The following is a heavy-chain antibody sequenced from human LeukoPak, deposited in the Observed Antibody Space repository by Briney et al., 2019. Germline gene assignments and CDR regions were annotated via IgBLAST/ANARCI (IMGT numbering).Heavy chain of an antibody. J-gene: IGHJ5*02. V-gene: IGHV1-2*02. CDR3: ARDMRDGFNWFDH. D-gene: IGHD5-24*01. CDR1: GYTFTGYY. Sequence: ASVKVSCKASGYTFTGYYMHWVRQAPGQGLEWMGWINPNSGGTNYAQKFQGRVTMTRGTSISTAYMELSRLRSDDTAVYYCARDMRDGFNWFDHWGQGTLVTVSS. CDR2: INPNSGGT.